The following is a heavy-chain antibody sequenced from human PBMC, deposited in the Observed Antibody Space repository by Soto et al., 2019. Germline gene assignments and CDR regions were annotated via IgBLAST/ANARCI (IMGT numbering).Heavy chain of an antibody. CDR2: IFYTGTT. CDR1: GASISSSSYY. CDR3: ARASTFDWDSNRFDP. D-gene: IGHD3-9*01. V-gene: IGHV4-31*03. Sequence: QVQLQESGPGLVKPSQTLSLTCTVSGASISSSSYYWSWIRQHPGKGLEWIGYIFYTGTTYYNPSLKSRVIISVDTSKNQFSLKLSSVTAPDTAVYYCARASTFDWDSNRFDPSGQGTLVIVSS. J-gene: IGHJ5*02.